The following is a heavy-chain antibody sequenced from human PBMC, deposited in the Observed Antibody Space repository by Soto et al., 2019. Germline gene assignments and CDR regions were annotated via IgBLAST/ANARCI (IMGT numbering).Heavy chain of an antibody. Sequence: GGSLRLSYAASGFAFSSYAMNWVRQAPGKGLEWVSVISGSGDSTYYADSVKGRFTISRDNSKNTLYLQMNSLRTEDTAVYYCARRGPGTYFDYWDQGTLVTVSS. D-gene: IGHD6-13*01. J-gene: IGHJ4*02. V-gene: IGHV3-23*01. CDR3: ARRGPGTYFDY. CDR2: ISGSGDST. CDR1: GFAFSSYA.